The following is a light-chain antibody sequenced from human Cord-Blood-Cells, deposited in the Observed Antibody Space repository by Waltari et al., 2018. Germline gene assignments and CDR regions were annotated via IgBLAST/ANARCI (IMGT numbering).Light chain of an antibody. V-gene: IGLV2-14*01. J-gene: IGLJ1*01. Sequence: QSALPQPASVSGSPGQSITISCTATSSDVGGYNYVSRYQQHPGKPPNLMIYDVSNRPSGVSNRFAGCRSGRTAAMTISGLQAEDEADYYCSSYTSSSTSLYVFGTGTKVTVL. CDR3: SSYTSSSTSLYV. CDR1: SSDVGGYNY. CDR2: DVS.